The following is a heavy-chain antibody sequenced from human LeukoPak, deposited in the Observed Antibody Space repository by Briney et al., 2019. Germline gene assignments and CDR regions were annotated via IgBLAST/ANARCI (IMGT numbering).Heavy chain of an antibody. V-gene: IGHV4-4*02. CDR2: IHHSGTS. CDR3: ASLMGSGSWYSWFDP. D-gene: IGHD6-13*01. CDR1: GASISSGDW. Sequence: SETLSLTCAASGASISSGDWWSWVRQPPGKGLEWIGEIHHSGTSIYNPSLTSRVTISADKSKNQFSLKVTSVTAADTAVYYCASLMGSGSWYSWFDPWGQGTLVTVSS. J-gene: IGHJ5*02.